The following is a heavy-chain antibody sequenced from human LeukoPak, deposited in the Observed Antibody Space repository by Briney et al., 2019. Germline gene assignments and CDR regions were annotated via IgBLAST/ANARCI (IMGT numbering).Heavy chain of an antibody. Sequence: SETLSLTCTVSGGSISSYYWSWIRQPPGKRLEWIGYIYYSGSTNYNPSLKSRVTISVDTSKNQFSLKLSSVTAADTAVYYCARHGASSITYYDFWSGYYIPGYFDYWGQGTLVTVSS. CDR3: ARHGASSITYYDFWSGYYIPGYFDY. J-gene: IGHJ4*02. CDR1: GGSISSYY. V-gene: IGHV4-59*08. CDR2: IYYSGST. D-gene: IGHD3-3*01.